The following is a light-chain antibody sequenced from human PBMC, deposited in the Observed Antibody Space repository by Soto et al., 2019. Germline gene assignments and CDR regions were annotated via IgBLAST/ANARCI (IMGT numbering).Light chain of an antibody. Sequence: EIVLTKSPGTLSLSPGERATLSCRASQSINSRYLAWYQQKPGQAPRLLIYGASSRATGIPDRFSGSGYGTDFTLTISRQEPEDFAVYYCQQFGSSPGFSFGPGTIVDIK. V-gene: IGKV3-20*01. CDR3: QQFGSSPGFS. CDR1: QSINSRY. CDR2: GAS. J-gene: IGKJ3*01.